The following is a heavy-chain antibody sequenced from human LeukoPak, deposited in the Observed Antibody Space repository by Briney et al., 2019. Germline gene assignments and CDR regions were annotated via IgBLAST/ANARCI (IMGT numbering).Heavy chain of an antibody. D-gene: IGHD3-22*01. Sequence: GGSLRLSCAASGFTVSSNYMSWVRQAPGKGLEWVSVIYSGGSTYYADSVKGRFTISRDNSKNTLYLQMNSLRAEDTAVYYCARETPRYYYDSSGQFDYWGQGTLVTVSS. J-gene: IGHJ4*02. V-gene: IGHV3-53*01. CDR1: GFTVSSNY. CDR2: IYSGGST. CDR3: ARETPRYYYDSSGQFDY.